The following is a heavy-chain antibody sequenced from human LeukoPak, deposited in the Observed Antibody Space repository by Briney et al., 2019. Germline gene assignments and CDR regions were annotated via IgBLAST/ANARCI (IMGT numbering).Heavy chain of an antibody. Sequence: PSETLSLTCTLSGGSISSYYWSWIRQPPGKGLEWIGYIYTSGSTNYNPSLKSRVTISVDTSKNQFSLKLSSVTAADTAVYYCARQGGYSYGYSFDYWGQGTLVTVSS. CDR2: IYTSGST. D-gene: IGHD5-18*01. CDR3: ARQGGYSYGYSFDY. CDR1: GGSISSYY. V-gene: IGHV4-4*09. J-gene: IGHJ4*02.